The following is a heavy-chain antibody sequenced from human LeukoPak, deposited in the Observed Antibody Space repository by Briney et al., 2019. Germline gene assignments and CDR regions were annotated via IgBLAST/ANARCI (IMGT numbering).Heavy chain of an antibody. CDR1: GGSISSSSYY. CDR2: IYYSGST. J-gene: IGHJ4*02. Sequence: SETLSLTCTVSGGSISSSSYYWGWIRQPPGKGLEWIGSIYYSGSTYYNPSLKSRVTISVHTSKNQFSLKLSSVTAADTAVYYCARRELGYCSSTSCHSRGSYYFDYWGQGTLVTVSS. D-gene: IGHD2-2*01. CDR3: ARRELGYCSSTSCHSRGSYYFDY. V-gene: IGHV4-39*01.